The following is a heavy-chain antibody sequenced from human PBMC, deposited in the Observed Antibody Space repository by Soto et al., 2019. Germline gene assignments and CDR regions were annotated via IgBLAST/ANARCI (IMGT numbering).Heavy chain of an antibody. CDR1: GFTFSSYW. CDR3: AREPLGYFSSTRCPTAFAI. Sequence: GGSLRLSCAASGFTFSSYWMSWVRQAPGKGLEWVANIKQDGSEKYYVDSVKGRFTISRDNAKNSLYLQMNSLRAEDTAVYFCAREPLGYFSSTRCPTAFAILGQGTMVSASS. D-gene: IGHD2-2*01. V-gene: IGHV3-7*05. CDR2: IKQDGSEK. J-gene: IGHJ3*02.